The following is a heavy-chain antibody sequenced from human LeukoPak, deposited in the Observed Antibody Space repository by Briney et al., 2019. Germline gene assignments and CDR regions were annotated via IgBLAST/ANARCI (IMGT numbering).Heavy chain of an antibody. CDR3: ARVPNSGWFDY. CDR2: IWYDGSNK. V-gene: IGHV3-33*01. Sequence: GGSLRLSCAASGFTFSSYGMHWVRQAPGKGLEWVAVIWYDGSNKYYADSVKGRFTISRDNSKDTLYLQMNSLRAEDTAVYYCARVPNSGWFDYWGQGTLVTVSS. CDR1: GFTFSSYG. D-gene: IGHD6-19*01. J-gene: IGHJ4*02.